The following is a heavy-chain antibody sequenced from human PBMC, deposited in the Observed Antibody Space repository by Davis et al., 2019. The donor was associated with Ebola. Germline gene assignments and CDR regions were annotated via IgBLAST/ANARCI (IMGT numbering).Heavy chain of an antibody. D-gene: IGHD5-24*01. V-gene: IGHV3-7*01. CDR1: GFTFSAYW. CDR3: ANGREGDWDI. Sequence: PGGSLRLSCTASGFTFSAYWMTWVRQAPGKGLEWLANIGQGGSDKWYVDSVKGRFTIPRDDAKNSLFLQMNSLSAEDTAVYYCANGREGDWDIRGQGTMVTVSS. J-gene: IGHJ3*02. CDR2: IGQGGSDK.